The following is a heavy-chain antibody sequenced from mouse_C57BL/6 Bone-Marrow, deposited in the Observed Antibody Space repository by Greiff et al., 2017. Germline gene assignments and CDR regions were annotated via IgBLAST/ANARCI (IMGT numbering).Heavy chain of an antibody. D-gene: IGHD2-4*01. Sequence: EVNLVESGGGLVKPGGSLKLSCAASGFTFSSYAMSWVRQTPEKRLEWVATISDGGSYTYYPDNVKGRFTISRDNAKNNMYLQMSHLKSEDTAMYYCARDRGLRQDLIAYWGQGTRVTVSA. CDR2: ISDGGSYT. V-gene: IGHV5-4*01. CDR3: ARDRGLRQDLIAY. J-gene: IGHJ3*01. CDR1: GFTFSSYA.